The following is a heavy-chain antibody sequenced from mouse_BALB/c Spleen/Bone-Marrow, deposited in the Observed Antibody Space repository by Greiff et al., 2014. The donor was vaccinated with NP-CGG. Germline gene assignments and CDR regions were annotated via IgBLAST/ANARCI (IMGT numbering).Heavy chain of an antibody. J-gene: IGHJ3*01. Sequence: DVMLVEPGGGLVQPGGSLKLSCAASGFDFSRYWMSWVRQAPGKGLEWIGEINPDSSTINYTPSLKDKFIISRDNAKNTLYLQMSKVRSEDTALYYCARLSYYGRFAYWGQGTLITVSA. V-gene: IGHV4-1*02. CDR2: INPDSSTI. CDR3: ARLSYYGRFAY. D-gene: IGHD1-1*01. CDR1: GFDFSRYW.